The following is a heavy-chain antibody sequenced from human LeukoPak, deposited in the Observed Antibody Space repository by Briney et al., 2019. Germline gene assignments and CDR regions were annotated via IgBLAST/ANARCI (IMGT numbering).Heavy chain of an antibody. CDR1: GFTFSSYG. CDR2: IWYDGSNK. J-gene: IGHJ4*02. Sequence: PGRSLRLSCAASGFTFSSYGMHWVRQAPGKGLEWVAVIWYDGSNKYYADSVKGRFTISRDNSKNTQYLQMNSLRAEDTAVYYCAKDASPVSYSSGWYPPFDYWGQGTLVTVSS. CDR3: AKDASPVSYSSGWYPPFDY. D-gene: IGHD6-19*01. V-gene: IGHV3-33*06.